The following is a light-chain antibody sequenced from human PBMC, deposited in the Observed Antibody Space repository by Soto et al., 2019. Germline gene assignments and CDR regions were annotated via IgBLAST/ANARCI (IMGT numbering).Light chain of an antibody. J-gene: IGKJ2*01. V-gene: IGKV3-11*01. CDR3: QQRSNWPLT. CDR2: DAS. CDR1: QSVSSD. Sequence: EILLTQSPATLSLSPGERATLSCRASQSVSSDLTWYQLKPGQAPRLLIYDASNRAAGIPARFSGSGSGTDFTLTISALEPEDFAVYYCQQRSNWPLTFGQRTKLEIK.